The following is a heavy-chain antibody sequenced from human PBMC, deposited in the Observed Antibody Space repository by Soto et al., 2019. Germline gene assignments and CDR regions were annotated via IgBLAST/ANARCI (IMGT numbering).Heavy chain of an antibody. D-gene: IGHD3-10*01. CDR3: AKLDGSGSYYNANDY. V-gene: IGHV3-23*01. CDR2: ISGSGGST. Sequence: EVQLLESGGGLVQPGGSLRLSCAASGFTFSSYAMSWVRQAPGKGLEWVSAISGSGGSTYYADSVKGRFTISRDNSKNTLHLQMNSLRAEDTAVYYCAKLDGSGSYYNANDYWGQGTLVTVSS. CDR1: GFTFSSYA. J-gene: IGHJ4*02.